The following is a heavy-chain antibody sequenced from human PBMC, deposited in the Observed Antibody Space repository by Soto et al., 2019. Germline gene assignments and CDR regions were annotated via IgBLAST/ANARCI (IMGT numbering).Heavy chain of an antibody. Sequence: SETLSLTXAVSGDSISSGGYSWNWIRQPPGKGLEWIGYIYHSGSTNYNPSLKSRVTISVDRSKNQFSLKLSSVTAADTAVYYCARRPNYYDSSRNWFDPWGQGTLVTVS. V-gene: IGHV4-30-2*01. CDR3: ARRPNYYDSSRNWFDP. J-gene: IGHJ5*02. CDR2: IYHSGST. D-gene: IGHD3-22*01. CDR1: GDSISSGGYS.